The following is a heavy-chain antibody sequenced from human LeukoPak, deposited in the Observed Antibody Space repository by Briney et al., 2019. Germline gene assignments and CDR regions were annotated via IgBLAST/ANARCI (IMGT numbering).Heavy chain of an antibody. CDR1: GGSISSYY. J-gene: IGHJ1*01. V-gene: IGHV4-59*01. Sequence: SETLSLTCSVSGGSISSYYWTWIRQPPGKGLEWIGYRYYSGSTTYNPSLKSRVTISVDTSKSQFSLKLISVTAADTAIYYCGRVGGDFETDWGQGTLVTVSS. CDR3: GRVGGDFETD. D-gene: IGHD3-16*01. CDR2: RYYSGST.